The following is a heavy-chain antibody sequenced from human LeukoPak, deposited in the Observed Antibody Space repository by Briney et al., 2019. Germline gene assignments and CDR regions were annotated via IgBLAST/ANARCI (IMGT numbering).Heavy chain of an antibody. CDR2: IFHTGST. V-gene: IGHV4-30-2*01. Sequence: PSETLSLTCVVSGDSISGGAFSWSWIRQPPGKGLEWIGYIFHTGSTFYNPSLKCRVTISVDNSKNQFSLRLTSVTAADTAVYYCARELWFANAPGSWLDPWGQGTLVTVSS. J-gene: IGHJ5*02. D-gene: IGHD3-10*01. CDR3: ARELWFANAPGSWLDP. CDR1: GDSISGGAFS.